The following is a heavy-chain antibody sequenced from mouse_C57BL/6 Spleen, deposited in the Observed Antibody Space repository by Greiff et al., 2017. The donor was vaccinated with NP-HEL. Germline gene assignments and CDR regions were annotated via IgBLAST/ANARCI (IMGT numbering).Heavy chain of an antibody. CDR2: ISDGGSYT. CDR1: GFTFSSYA. V-gene: IGHV5-4*03. Sequence: EVKLVESGGGLVKPGGSLKLSCAASGFTFSSYAMSWVRQTPEKRLEWVATISDGGSYTYYPDNVKGRFTISRDNAKNNLYLQMSHLKSEDTAMYYCARALSYGSSFGNYFDYWGQGTTLTVSS. D-gene: IGHD1-1*01. CDR3: ARALSYGSSFGNYFDY. J-gene: IGHJ2*01.